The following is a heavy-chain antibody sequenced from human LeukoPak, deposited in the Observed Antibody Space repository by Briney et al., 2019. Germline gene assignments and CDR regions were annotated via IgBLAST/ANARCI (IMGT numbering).Heavy chain of an antibody. Sequence: SETLSLTCTVSGGSISSYYWSWIRQPPGKGLEWIGYIYTSGSTNYNPSLKSRVTISVDTSKNQFSLKLSSVTAADTAVYYCARGMAAGYYYYYMDVWGKGTTVTVSS. CDR2: IYTSGST. D-gene: IGHD6-13*01. CDR3: ARGMAAGYYYYYMDV. CDR1: GGSISSYY. V-gene: IGHV4-4*09. J-gene: IGHJ6*03.